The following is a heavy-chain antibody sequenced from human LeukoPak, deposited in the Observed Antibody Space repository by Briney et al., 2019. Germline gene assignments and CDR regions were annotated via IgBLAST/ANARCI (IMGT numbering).Heavy chain of an antibody. J-gene: IGHJ6*03. V-gene: IGHV1-2*02. CDR2: INPNSGGT. CDR1: GYTFTGYY. D-gene: IGHD2-21*02. CDR3: ARDFGTAIYYYYYMDV. Sequence: ASVKVSCKASGYTFTGYYMHWVRQAPGQGLEWMGWINPNSGGTNYAQKLQGRVTMTRDTSISTAYMELSRLRSDDTAVYYCARDFGTAIYYYYYMDVWGKGTTVTISS.